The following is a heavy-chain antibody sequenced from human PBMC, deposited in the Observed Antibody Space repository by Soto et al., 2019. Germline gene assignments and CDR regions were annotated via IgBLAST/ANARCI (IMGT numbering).Heavy chain of an antibody. D-gene: IGHD6-6*01. V-gene: IGHV1-69*13. CDR2: IIPIFGTA. CDR1: GGTFSSYA. CDR3: ARWGSSFFYGMDV. J-gene: IGHJ6*02. Sequence: SVKVSCKASGGTFSSYAISWVRQAPGQGLEWMGGIIPIFGTANYAQKFQGRVTITADESTSTAYMELSSLRSEDTAVYYCARWGSSFFYGMDVWGQGTTVTVSS.